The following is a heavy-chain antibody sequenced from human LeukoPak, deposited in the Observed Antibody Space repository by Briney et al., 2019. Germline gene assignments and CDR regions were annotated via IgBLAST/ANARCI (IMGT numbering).Heavy chain of an antibody. CDR2: IYYSGST. Sequence: PSETLSLTCTVSGGSISSYYWGWIRQPPGKGLEWIGYIYYSGSTNYNPSLKSRVTISLDTSKNQFSLKLSSVTAADTAVYYCARVTGYMIEDYFDYWGQGTLVTVSS. V-gene: IGHV4-59*01. CDR1: GGSISSYY. D-gene: IGHD3-22*01. CDR3: ARVTGYMIEDYFDY. J-gene: IGHJ4*02.